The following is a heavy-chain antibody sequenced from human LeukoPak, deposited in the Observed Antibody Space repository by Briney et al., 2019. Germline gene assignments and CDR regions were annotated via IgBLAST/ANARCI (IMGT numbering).Heavy chain of an antibody. V-gene: IGHV1-69*02. CDR2: IIPILGIA. Sequence: ASVKVSCKASGGTFSSYTISWVRQAPGQGLEWMGRIIPILGIANYAQKFQGRVTITADKSTSTAYMELSSLRSEDTAVYYCARPNWNDSEGGWFDPWGQGTLVTVSS. CDR1: GGTFSSYT. CDR3: ARPNWNDSEGGWFDP. D-gene: IGHD1-1*01. J-gene: IGHJ5*02.